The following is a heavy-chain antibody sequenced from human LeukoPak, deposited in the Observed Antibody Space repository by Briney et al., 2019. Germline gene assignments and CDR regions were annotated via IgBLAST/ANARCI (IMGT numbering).Heavy chain of an antibody. D-gene: IGHD2-2*01. CDR2: IYYSGST. CDR3: ARDHPTYGDIVVVPAAIHWAFDI. V-gene: IGHV4-30-4*08. J-gene: IGHJ3*02. CDR1: GGSISSGDYY. Sequence: SSETLSLTCTVSGGSISSGDYYWSWIRQPPGKGLEWIGYIYYSGSTYYNPSLKRRVTISVDTSKNQFSLKLSSVTAADTAVYYCARDHPTYGDIVVVPAAIHWAFDIWGQGTMVTVSS.